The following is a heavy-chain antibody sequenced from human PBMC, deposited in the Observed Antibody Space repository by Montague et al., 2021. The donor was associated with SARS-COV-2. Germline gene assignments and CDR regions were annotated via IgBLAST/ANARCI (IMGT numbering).Heavy chain of an antibody. CDR1: GGSISSSSYY. D-gene: IGHD6-13*01. CDR2: IYYSGST. CDR3: ARKEMKYSSIWSTGGNWFDP. J-gene: IGHJ5*02. Sequence: SDTRSLTCTVSGGSISSSSYYWGWIRQPPGKGLEWIGSIYYSGSTYYNPSLKSRVTISVDTSKNQFSLKLSSVTAADTAVYYYARKEMKYSSIWSTGGNWFDPWGQGTLVTVSS. V-gene: IGHV4-39*01.